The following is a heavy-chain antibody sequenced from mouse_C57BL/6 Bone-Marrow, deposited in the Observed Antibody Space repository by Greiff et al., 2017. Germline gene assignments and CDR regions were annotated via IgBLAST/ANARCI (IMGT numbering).Heavy chain of an antibody. CDR3: ARGIYYDLDY. CDR2: IDPSDSYT. CDR1: GYTFTSYW. V-gene: IGHV1-50*01. D-gene: IGHD2-4*01. J-gene: IGHJ2*01. Sequence: QSCKASGYTFTSYWMQWVKQRPGQGLEWIGEIDPSDSYTNYNQKFKGKATLTVDTSSSTAYMQLSSLTSEDSAVYYCARGIYYDLDYWGQGTTLTVSS.